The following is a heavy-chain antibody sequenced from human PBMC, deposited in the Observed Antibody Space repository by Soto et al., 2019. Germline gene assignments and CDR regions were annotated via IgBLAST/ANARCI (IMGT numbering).Heavy chain of an antibody. Sequence: SQTLSLTCAISGDSVSSNSAAWNWIRQSPSRGLEWLGRTYYRSKWYNDYAVSVKSRITINPDTSKNQFSLQLNSVTPEDTAVYYCARAPLGYCSGGSCPWYYYGMDVWGQGTTVTVSS. J-gene: IGHJ6*02. CDR1: GDSVSSNSAA. CDR2: TYYRSKWYN. D-gene: IGHD2-15*01. CDR3: ARAPLGYCSGGSCPWYYYGMDV. V-gene: IGHV6-1*01.